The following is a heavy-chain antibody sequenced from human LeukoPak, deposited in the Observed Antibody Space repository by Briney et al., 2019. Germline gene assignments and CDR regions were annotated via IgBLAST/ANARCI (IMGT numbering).Heavy chain of an antibody. V-gene: IGHV4-4*07. D-gene: IGHD6-19*01. CDR1: GGSISSYY. J-gene: IGHJ6*03. Sequence: SETLSLTCSFSGGSISSYYWSWIRQSAGKGLEWIGRVFVTGSTDYKPSLKSRVTMPIDASKNQFSLQLRSVTAADTAVYYCARDFSSGWPMTYYHHYIDVWGKGTLVTVSS. CDR2: VFVTGST. CDR3: ARDFSSGWPMTYYHHYIDV.